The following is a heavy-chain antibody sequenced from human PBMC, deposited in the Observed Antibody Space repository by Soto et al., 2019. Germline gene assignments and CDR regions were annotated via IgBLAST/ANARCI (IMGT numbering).Heavy chain of an antibody. D-gene: IGHD2-2*01. CDR3: ARHLPHKILQIVVVLAAKIPVWFKP. V-gene: IGHV4-39*01. CDR2: IYYNGST. J-gene: IGHJ5*02. Sequence: SETLARTFTVSGGSISRGSYYWGWIRQPPVKGLEWIGSIYYNGSTYYNPSLKSRVTISVYTSNNPFSLKLSSVTAADTAVSYSARHLPHKILQIVVVLAAKIPVWFKPWGQGTLVTVSS. CDR1: GGSISRGSYY.